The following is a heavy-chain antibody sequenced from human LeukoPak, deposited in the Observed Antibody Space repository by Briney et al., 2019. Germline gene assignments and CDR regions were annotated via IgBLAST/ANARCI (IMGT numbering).Heavy chain of an antibody. Sequence: DSVKGRFAISRDDARNSLYLQMDSLRAEDTAVYYCARRIPGDYWGQGTLVTVSS. V-gene: IGHV3-7*03. D-gene: IGHD2-15*01. CDR3: ARRIPGDY. J-gene: IGHJ4*02.